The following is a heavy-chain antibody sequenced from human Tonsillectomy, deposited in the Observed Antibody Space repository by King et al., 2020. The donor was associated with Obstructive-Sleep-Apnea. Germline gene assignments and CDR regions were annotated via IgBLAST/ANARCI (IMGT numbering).Heavy chain of an antibody. CDR2: ISSSSTYT. V-gene: IGHV3-11*06. J-gene: IGHJ4*02. Sequence: VQLVESGGGLVKPGGSLRLSCAASGFTFNDYSMSWIRQAPGKGLEWVSYISSSSTYTNYADSVKGRFTISRDNANNSVYLQMNSLRAEDTAVYYCARESSSSLNDYWGQGTLVTVSS. D-gene: IGHD6-6*01. CDR1: GFTFNDYS. CDR3: ARESSSSLNDY.